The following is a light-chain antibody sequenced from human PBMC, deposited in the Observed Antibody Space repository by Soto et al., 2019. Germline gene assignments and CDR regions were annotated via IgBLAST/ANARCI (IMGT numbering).Light chain of an antibody. CDR2: EVS. Sequence: QSALTQPASVSGSPGQSITISCTGTSSDIGGYNFVSWYQRHPGKAPKLMIFEVSNRPSGVSNRFSGSKSGNTASLTISGLQPEDEAAYFCYSYTSSSTSVFGTGTKLTVL. J-gene: IGLJ1*01. CDR3: YSYTSSSTSV. V-gene: IGLV2-14*01. CDR1: SSDIGGYNF.